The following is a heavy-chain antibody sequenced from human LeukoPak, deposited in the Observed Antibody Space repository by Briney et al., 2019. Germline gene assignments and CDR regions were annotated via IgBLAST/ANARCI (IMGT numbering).Heavy chain of an antibody. CDR2: SNHSGST. Sequence: SETLSLTCAVYGGSFSGYYWSWIRQPPGKGLEWIGESNHSGSTNYNPSLKSRVTISVDTSKNQFSLKLSSVTAADTAVYYCARGRKQLVRGYFDYWGQGTLVTVSS. J-gene: IGHJ4*02. V-gene: IGHV4-34*01. D-gene: IGHD6-6*01. CDR3: ARGRKQLVRGYFDY. CDR1: GGSFSGYY.